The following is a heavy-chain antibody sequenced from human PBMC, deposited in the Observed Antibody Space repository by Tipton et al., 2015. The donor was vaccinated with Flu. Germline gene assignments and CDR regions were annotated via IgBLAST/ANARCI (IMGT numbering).Heavy chain of an antibody. Sequence: SLRLSCAASGFAFSGYGMHWVCQAPGKGLEWVAFIRHDESDKYYSDSVKGRFTISRDNSKHALYLLISSLRAEDTAVYYCAKDGWDTSGWYPFDYWGQGTLVTVSS. J-gene: IGHJ4*02. D-gene: IGHD6-19*01. CDR3: AKDGWDTSGWYPFDY. CDR1: GFAFSGYG. V-gene: IGHV3-30*02. CDR2: IRHDESDK.